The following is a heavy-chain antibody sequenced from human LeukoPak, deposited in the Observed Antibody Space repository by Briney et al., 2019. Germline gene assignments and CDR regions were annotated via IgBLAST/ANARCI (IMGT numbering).Heavy chain of an antibody. CDR1: GFTFSSYG. CDR2: IWYDGSKK. CDR3: ASSYYYDNNGYSG. V-gene: IGHV3-33*01. D-gene: IGHD3-22*01. Sequence: PGGSLRLSCAASGFTFSSYGMHWARQAPGKGLEWVAAIWYDGSKKCYVDSVKGRFTISRDNSRNTLYLQMNSLRPEDTAVYYCASSYYYDNNGYSGWGQGTLVTVSS. J-gene: IGHJ4*02.